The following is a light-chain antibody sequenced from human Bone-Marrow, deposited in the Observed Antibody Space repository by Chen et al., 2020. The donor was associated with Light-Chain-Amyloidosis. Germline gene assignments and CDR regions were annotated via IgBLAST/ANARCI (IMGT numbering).Light chain of an antibody. CDR3: QVWDRSSDRPV. J-gene: IGLJ3*02. CDR1: NLGSTS. V-gene: IGLV3-21*02. Sequence: SYVLPQPSSVSVDPGQTATIACGGNNLGSTSVHWYQKTPGQAPLLVVYGASDRPSGIPERLSGSNSGNTATLTISRVEAGDESDYYCQVWDRSSDRPVFGGGTKLTVL. CDR2: GAS.